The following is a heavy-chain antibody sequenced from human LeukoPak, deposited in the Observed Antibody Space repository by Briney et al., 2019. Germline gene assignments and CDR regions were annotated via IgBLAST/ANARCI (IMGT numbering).Heavy chain of an antibody. Sequence: GGSLRLSCAASGFTFSSYWMSWVRQAPGKGLEWVANIKQDGSEKYYVDSVKGRFTIPRDNAKNSLYLQMNSLRAEDTAVYYCARVSYYDSSGYYPAYYYYYYMDVWGKGTTVTVSS. V-gene: IGHV3-7*01. J-gene: IGHJ6*03. D-gene: IGHD3-22*01. CDR3: ARVSYYDSSGYYPAYYYYYYMDV. CDR1: GFTFSSYW. CDR2: IKQDGSEK.